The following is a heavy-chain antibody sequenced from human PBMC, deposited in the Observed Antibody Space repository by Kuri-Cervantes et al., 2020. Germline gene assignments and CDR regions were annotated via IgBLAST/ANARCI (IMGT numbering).Heavy chain of an antibody. V-gene: IGHV4-61*02. J-gene: IGHJ3*02. CDR3: ARVLRSALGAFDI. CDR2: IYTSGST. D-gene: IGHD5-24*01. CDR1: GGSISSSNYY. Sequence: SCTVSGGSISSSNYYWSWIRQPAGKGLEWIGRIYTSGSTNYNPSLKSRVTMSVDTSKNQFSLKLSSVTAADTAVYYCARVLRSALGAFDIWGQGTMVTVSS.